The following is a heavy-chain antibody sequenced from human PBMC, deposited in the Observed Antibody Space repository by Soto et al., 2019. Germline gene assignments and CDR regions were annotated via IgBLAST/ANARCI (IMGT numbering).Heavy chain of an antibody. Sequence: QVQLVESGGGVVQPGRSLRLSCRASGFTFSLYAMHWVRQAPGKGLEWLSVISKDGCNTYYADSVKGRFTVSRDNSEKTMYLQMNSLRPEDTAVYYCAGTTVTTVGYFDYWGHGTLVIVSS. CDR2: ISKDGCNT. CDR3: AGTTVTTVGYFDY. V-gene: IGHV3-30*03. CDR1: GFTFSLYA. J-gene: IGHJ4*01. D-gene: IGHD4-17*01.